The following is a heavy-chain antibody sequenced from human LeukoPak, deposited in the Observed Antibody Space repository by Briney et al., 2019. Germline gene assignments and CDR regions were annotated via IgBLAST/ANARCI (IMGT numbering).Heavy chain of an antibody. CDR1: GFTFSSYW. D-gene: IGHD2-2*01. J-gene: IGHJ3*02. V-gene: IGHV3-66*01. Sequence: GGSLRLSCAASGFTFSSYWMSWVRQAPGKGLEWVSVIYSGGSTYYADSVKGRFTISRDNSKNTLYLQMNSLRAEDTAVYYCARDIGYCSSTSCRDAFDIWGQGTMVTVSS. CDR3: ARDIGYCSSTSCRDAFDI. CDR2: IYSGGST.